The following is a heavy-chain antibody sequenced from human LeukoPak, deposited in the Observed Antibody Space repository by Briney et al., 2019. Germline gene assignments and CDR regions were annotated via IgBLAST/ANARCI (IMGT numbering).Heavy chain of an antibody. CDR3: ARVRKQYYYDSSGYYGSKGDAFDI. D-gene: IGHD3-22*01. Sequence: SETLSLTCTVSGGSISSYYWSWIRQPPGKGLEWIGYIYYSGSTNYNPSLKSRVTISVDTSKNQFFLKLSSVTAADTAVYYCARVRKQYYYDSSGYYGSKGDAFDIWGQGTMVTVSS. J-gene: IGHJ3*02. CDR2: IYYSGST. V-gene: IGHV4-59*01. CDR1: GGSISSYY.